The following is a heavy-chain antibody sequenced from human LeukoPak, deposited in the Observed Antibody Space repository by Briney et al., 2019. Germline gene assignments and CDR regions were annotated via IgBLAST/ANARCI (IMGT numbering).Heavy chain of an antibody. D-gene: IGHD4-17*01. Sequence: SLRLSCAASGFTVSSNYMNWVRQAPGKGLAWVSVIYSGGSTYYADSVKGRFTISRDNSKNTLFLQMNSLRAEDTAVYYCAREAVTRNYFDYWGQGTLVTVSS. CDR1: GFTVSSNY. CDR3: AREAVTRNYFDY. CDR2: IYSGGST. J-gene: IGHJ4*02. V-gene: IGHV3-53*01.